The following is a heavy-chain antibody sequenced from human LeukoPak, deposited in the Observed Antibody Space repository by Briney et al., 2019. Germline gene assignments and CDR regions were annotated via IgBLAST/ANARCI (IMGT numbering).Heavy chain of an antibody. CDR2: ITSSSTYI. CDR3: ARPKNYDSSGYYNY. J-gene: IGHJ4*02. D-gene: IGHD3-22*01. V-gene: IGHV3-21*01. Sequence: GGALRLSCAASGFTFSSYSMNWVRQAPGKGLEWVSSITSSSTYIYYAESVKGRFTISRDNAKNSLYLQMNSLRAEDTAVYYCARPKNYDSSGYYNYWGQGTLVTVSS. CDR1: GFTFSSYS.